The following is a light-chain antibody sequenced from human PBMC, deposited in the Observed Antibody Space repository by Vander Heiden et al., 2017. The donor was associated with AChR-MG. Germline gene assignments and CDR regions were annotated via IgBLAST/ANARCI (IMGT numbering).Light chain of an antibody. V-gene: IGKV3-20*01. CDR2: SAS. Sequence: EIVLTQSPGTLSLSPGERATLSCRASQSVTSNYLAWYQQKPGQAPRLLIYSASNRATGIPDRFSGSGSGTDFTLTISRLEPEDFAVYYCQQEGYSHRTFGQGTKVEIK. CDR3: QQEGYSHRT. J-gene: IGKJ1*01. CDR1: QSVTSNY.